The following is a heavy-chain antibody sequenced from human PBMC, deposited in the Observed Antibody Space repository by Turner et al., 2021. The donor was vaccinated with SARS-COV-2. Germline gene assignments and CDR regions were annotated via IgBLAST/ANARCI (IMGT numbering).Heavy chain of an antibody. J-gene: IGHJ4*02. V-gene: IGHV3-33*01. D-gene: IGHD3-22*01. Sequence: QVLLEQSGGGVVQPGGSLRISCVASVFSFNDYGMHWVRQTPDKGLEWVAAIWPDGNNKYYVESVRGRFSISRDNSKNTIDLQMNSLRVDDTAVYYCARDSNVMTSYGDLWGQGTLVTVSS. CDR1: VFSFNDYG. CDR3: ARDSNVMTSYGDL. CDR2: IWPDGNNK.